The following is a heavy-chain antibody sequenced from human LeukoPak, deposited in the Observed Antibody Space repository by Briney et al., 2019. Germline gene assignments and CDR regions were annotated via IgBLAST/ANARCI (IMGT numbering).Heavy chain of an antibody. Sequence: GGSLRLSCGASGFTFGSFGMTWVRQAPGKGLEWVSFISSTGTTIYYADSVKGRFTISRDNAQNSLYPQMNSLRDDDTAVYYCTRARSGYYFDYWGQGTLVTVSS. V-gene: IGHV3-48*02. J-gene: IGHJ4*02. CDR3: TRARSGYYFDY. CDR2: ISSTGTTI. CDR1: GFTFGSFG. D-gene: IGHD3-22*01.